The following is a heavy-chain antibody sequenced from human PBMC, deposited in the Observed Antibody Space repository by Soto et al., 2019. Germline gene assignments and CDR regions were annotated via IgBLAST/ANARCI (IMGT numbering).Heavy chain of an antibody. CDR3: AREFRVQTGY. D-gene: IGHD1-1*01. CDR2: ISYDGSNK. J-gene: IGHJ4*02. V-gene: IGHV3-30-3*01. CDR1: GFTFSSYA. Sequence: HPGGSLRLSCAASGFTFSSYAMHWVRQAPGKGLEWVAVISYDGSNKYYADSVKGRFTISRDNSKNTLYLQMNSLRAEDTAVYYCAREFRVQTGYWGQGTLVTVSS.